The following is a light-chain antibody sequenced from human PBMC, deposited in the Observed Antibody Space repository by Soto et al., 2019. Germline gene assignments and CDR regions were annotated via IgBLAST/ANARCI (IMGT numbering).Light chain of an antibody. V-gene: IGKV3-20*01. CDR2: GAS. Sequence: EIVLTQSPGTLSLSPGERVTLSCRASQIVSNNYLAWYQQKPGQAPRLLIYGASSRATGIPDRFSGSGSGTDFTLTISRLEPEDFAVYHCQQYVSTPWTFGQGTKVDI. J-gene: IGKJ1*01. CDR1: QIVSNNY. CDR3: QQYVSTPWT.